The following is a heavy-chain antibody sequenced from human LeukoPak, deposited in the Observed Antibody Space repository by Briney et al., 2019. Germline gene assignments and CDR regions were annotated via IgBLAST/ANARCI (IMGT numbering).Heavy chain of an antibody. J-gene: IGHJ4*02. V-gene: IGHV4-34*01. CDR1: GGSFRGYY. D-gene: IGHD6-13*01. CDR3: ARGSAAAGTGY. Sequence: PSETLSLTCAVYGGSFRGYYWSWIRQPPGKGLEWIGEINHSGSTNYNPSLKSRVTISVDTSKNQFSLKLSSVTAADTAVYYCARGSAAAGTGYWGQGTLVTVSS. CDR2: INHSGST.